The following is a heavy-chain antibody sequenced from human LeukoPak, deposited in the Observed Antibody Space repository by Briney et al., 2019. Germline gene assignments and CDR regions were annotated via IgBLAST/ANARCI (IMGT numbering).Heavy chain of an antibody. Sequence: GGSLRLSCAASGFTFGSYEMNWVRQAPGKGLEWVSYISSSGSTIYYADSVKGRFTISRDNAKNSLYLQMNSLRAEDTAVYYCARGDTAMVPDYWGQGTLVTVSS. CDR3: ARGDTAMVPDY. D-gene: IGHD5-18*01. V-gene: IGHV3-48*03. CDR1: GFTFGSYE. CDR2: ISSSGSTI. J-gene: IGHJ4*02.